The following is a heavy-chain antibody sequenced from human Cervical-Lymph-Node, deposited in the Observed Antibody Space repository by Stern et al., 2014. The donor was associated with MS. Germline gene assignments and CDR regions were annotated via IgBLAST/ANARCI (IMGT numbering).Heavy chain of an antibody. V-gene: IGHV1-18*01. Sequence: QVQLMQSGAEVKKPGASVNVSCKASGYTFSSFAITWVRQAPGQGLEWMGTITVYNGNTNYAPRVQDRVTMTTDTSTNTAYMEVRTRRSDDPAVYYGGRGLGDTRHWGQGTLVTVSS. J-gene: IGHJ4*02. CDR3: GRGLGDTRH. CDR1: GYTFSSFA. CDR2: ITVYNGNT. D-gene: IGHD3-16*01.